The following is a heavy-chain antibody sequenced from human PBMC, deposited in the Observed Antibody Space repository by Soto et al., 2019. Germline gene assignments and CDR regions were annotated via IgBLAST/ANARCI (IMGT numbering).Heavy chain of an antibody. CDR2: NYYSGST. CDR1: GGSISSGDYY. V-gene: IGHV4-30-4*01. J-gene: IGHJ5*02. D-gene: IGHD3-22*01. CDR3: ARDGTYYYDSRGFDP. Sequence: SETLSLTCTVSGGSISSGDYYWSWIRQPPGKGLEWIGYNYYSGSTYYNPSLKSRVTISVDTSKNQFSLKLSSVTAADTAVYYCARDGTYYYDSRGFDPWGQGTLVTVSS.